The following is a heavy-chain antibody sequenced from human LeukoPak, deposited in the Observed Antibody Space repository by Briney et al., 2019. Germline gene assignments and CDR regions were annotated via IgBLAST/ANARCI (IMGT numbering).Heavy chain of an antibody. Sequence: GGSLRLSCAASGFTFSSYSMNWVRQAPGKGLEWVSYISSSSSTIYYADSVKGRFTISRDNAKNSLYLQMNSLRAEDTAVYYCAREGGQPDTGYSSGEWGQGTLVTVSS. D-gene: IGHD6-19*01. CDR3: AREGGQPDTGYSSGE. V-gene: IGHV3-48*04. CDR2: ISSSSSTI. CDR1: GFTFSSYS. J-gene: IGHJ4*02.